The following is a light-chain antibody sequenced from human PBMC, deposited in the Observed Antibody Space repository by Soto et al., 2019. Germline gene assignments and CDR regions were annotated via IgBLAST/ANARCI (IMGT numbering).Light chain of an antibody. CDR2: AAS. V-gene: IGKV1-39*01. CDR1: QRISSY. J-gene: IGKJ2*01. CDR3: QQSYGTPNT. Sequence: DIQMTQSPSSLSASVGDRVIITCRTRQRISSYLNWYQQKPGKAPRLLIYAASSLQSGVPSRFSGGGSGTYFTLTISSLQPEDFATYYCQQSYGTPNTFGQGTKLEIK.